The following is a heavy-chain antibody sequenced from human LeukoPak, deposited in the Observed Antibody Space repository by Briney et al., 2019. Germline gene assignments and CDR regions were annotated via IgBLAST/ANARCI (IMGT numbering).Heavy chain of an antibody. CDR1: GFTFTSCA. Sequence: GASLRLSCAASGFTFTSCAMSWVRQAPGKGLEWVSTISGGVTTYYADSVKGRFTISRDNSKNTVYLQMNSLRAEDTAIYYCATPWTAVATFHRLDYWGQGTLVTVSS. J-gene: IGHJ4*02. V-gene: IGHV3-23*01. D-gene: IGHD3/OR15-3a*01. CDR2: ISGGVTT. CDR3: ATPWTAVATFHRLDY.